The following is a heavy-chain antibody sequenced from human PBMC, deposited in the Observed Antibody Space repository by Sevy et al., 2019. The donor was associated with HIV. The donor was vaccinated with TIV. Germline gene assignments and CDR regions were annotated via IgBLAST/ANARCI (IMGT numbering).Heavy chain of an antibody. J-gene: IGHJ6*02. V-gene: IGHV3-48*02. CDR1: GFTFSSYS. Sequence: GGSLRLSCAASGFTFSSYSMNWVRQAPGKGLEWVSYISSSSSTIYYADSVKGRFTISRDNAKNSLYLQMNSLRDEDTAVYYCARGGVGATYYYYGMDVWGQGTTVTVSS. CDR3: ARGGVGATYYYYGMDV. CDR2: ISSSSSTI. D-gene: IGHD1-26*01.